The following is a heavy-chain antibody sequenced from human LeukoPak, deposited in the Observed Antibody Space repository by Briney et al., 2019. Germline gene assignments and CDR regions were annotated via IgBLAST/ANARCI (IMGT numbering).Heavy chain of an antibody. CDR2: IHYSGTT. V-gene: IGHV4-30-4*01. J-gene: IGHJ4*02. CDR3: ARVSGYSYGPTGY. CDR1: GGSISSGDYY. Sequence: SQTLSLTCTVSGGSISSGDYYWSWIRQPPGKGLEWIGYIHYSGTTYYNPSLKSRVTISVDSSRTQFSLKLSSMTAADTAVYYCARVSGYSYGPTGYWGQGTLVTVSS. D-gene: IGHD5-18*01.